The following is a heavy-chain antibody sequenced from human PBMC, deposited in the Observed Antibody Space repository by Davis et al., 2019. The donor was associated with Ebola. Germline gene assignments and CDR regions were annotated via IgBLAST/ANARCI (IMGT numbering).Heavy chain of an antibody. CDR3: AKGPMLIVVIPFDY. CDR1: GFTFSSYS. D-gene: IGHD3-22*01. Sequence: GESLKISCAASGFTFSSYSMNWVRQAPGKGLVWVSRINSDGSTTRYADSVQGRFTISRDNAKNTVYLQMNSLRAEDTAVYYCAKGPMLIVVIPFDYWGQGTLVTVSS. V-gene: IGHV3-74*01. CDR2: INSDGSTT. J-gene: IGHJ4*02.